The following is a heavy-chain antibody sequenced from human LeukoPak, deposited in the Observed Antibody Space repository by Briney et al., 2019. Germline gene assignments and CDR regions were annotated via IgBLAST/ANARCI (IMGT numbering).Heavy chain of an antibody. CDR1: GFSLSSYS. CDR2: ISGSAGNT. Sequence: PGGSLRLSCAASGFSLSSYSMSWVRQAPGKGLEWVSLISGSAGNTHYADSVKGRSTISRDISRNTLYLQMNSLRAEDTALYYCVKDGLRSSEWSPPLNFWGQGTLVTVSS. CDR3: VKDGLRSSEWSPPLNF. V-gene: IGHV3-23*01. J-gene: IGHJ4*02. D-gene: IGHD3-3*01.